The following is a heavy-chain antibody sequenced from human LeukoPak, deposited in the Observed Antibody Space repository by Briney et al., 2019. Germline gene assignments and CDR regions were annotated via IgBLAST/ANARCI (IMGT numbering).Heavy chain of an antibody. CDR2: IKNITDGGTT. CDR1: GFTFSKAW. V-gene: IGHV3-15*01. CDR3: TTALGPVGY. D-gene: IGHD1-26*01. Sequence: PRGSRRLSCAASGFTFSKAWMSWVRQAPGKGLEWVGRIKNITDGGTTDYAAPVKGRFTISRDDSKNTLYLQMNSLKTEDTAVYYCTTALGPVGYWGQGTLVSGST. J-gene: IGHJ4*02.